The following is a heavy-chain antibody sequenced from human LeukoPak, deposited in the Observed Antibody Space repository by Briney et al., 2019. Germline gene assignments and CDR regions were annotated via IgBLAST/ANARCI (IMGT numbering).Heavy chain of an antibody. CDR3: ARGGSGSYPCDY. CDR2: IYSGGST. CDR1: GFTISSNY. J-gene: IGHJ4*02. D-gene: IGHD3-10*01. Sequence: GGSLRLSCAASGFTISSNYMSWVRQAPGKGLEWVSVIYSGGSTYYADSVKGRFTISRDNSKNTLYLQMNSLRAEDTAVYYCARGGSGSYPCDYWGQGTLVTVSS. V-gene: IGHV3-53*01.